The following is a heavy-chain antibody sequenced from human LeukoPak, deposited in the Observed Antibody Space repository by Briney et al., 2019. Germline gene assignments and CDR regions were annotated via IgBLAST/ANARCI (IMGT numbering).Heavy chain of an antibody. J-gene: IGHJ4*02. D-gene: IGHD2/OR15-2a*01. CDR2: RSDRVGST. CDR3: ANTSQPYCNIGKVLDF. Sequence: SGGPLRLFCAASGFIFKFYVMNCLPQARGEGLVCVSARSDRVGSTYYAHSVKGGFTTSRDKTKNTLYLQENSLRAGDTALYFCANTSQPYCNIGKVLDFWGQGTLVTVSS. CDR1: GFIFKFYV. V-gene: IGHV3-23*01.